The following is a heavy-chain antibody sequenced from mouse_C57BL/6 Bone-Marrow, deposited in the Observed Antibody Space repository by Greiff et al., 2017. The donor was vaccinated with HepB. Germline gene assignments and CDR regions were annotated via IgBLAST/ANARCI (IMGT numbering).Heavy chain of an antibody. CDR2: IDPENGDT. J-gene: IGHJ3*01. CDR1: GFNIKDDY. V-gene: IGHV14-4*01. Sequence: VHVKQSGAELVRPGASVKLSCTASGFNIKDDYMHWVKQRPEQGLEWIGWIDPENGDTEYASKFQGKATITADTSSNTAYLQLSSLTSEDTAVYYCTTLLPFAYWGQGTLVTVSA. CDR3: TTLLPFAY.